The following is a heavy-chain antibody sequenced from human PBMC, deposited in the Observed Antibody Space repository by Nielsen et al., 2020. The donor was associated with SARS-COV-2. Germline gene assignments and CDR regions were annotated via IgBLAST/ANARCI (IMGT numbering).Heavy chain of an antibody. Sequence: SETLSLTCTVSGGSISSKNWWSWVRQSPGKGLEWLGEIYYTGTTSYNPYLKSRVSISVDQSKNQFSLNLSSLTAADTAVYYCARSGGNYFPYYYYGMNVWGPGTTVTVSS. CDR2: IYYTGTT. CDR1: GGSISSKNW. D-gene: IGHD1-26*01. J-gene: IGHJ6*02. CDR3: ARSGGNYFPYYYYGMNV. V-gene: IGHV4-4*02.